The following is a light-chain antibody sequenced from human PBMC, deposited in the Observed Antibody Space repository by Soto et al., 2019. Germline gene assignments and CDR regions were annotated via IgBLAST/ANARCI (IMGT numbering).Light chain of an antibody. Sequence: EIVLTQSPGTLSFTTGERATLSCRASQSVRSIYLAWYQQKPGQAPRLLIYGASSRPTGVPDRFGGSGSGTDFTLTISRLEPEDFAVYYCQQYGSSALTFGGGTKVDI. CDR3: QQYGSSALT. CDR2: GAS. V-gene: IGKV3-20*01. J-gene: IGKJ4*01. CDR1: QSVRSIY.